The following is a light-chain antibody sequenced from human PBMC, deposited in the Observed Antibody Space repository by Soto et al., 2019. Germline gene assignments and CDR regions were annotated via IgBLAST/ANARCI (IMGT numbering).Light chain of an antibody. CDR2: GNT. CDR3: QTYYSSRSGLYV. V-gene: IGLV1-40*01. Sequence: QSVLTQPPSISGAPGQRVTISCTGSSSNIGAGSDVHWYHQHPGKAPKLLIYGNTNRPSGVPDRFSGSKSGNTASLAIAGLQNEEEGDYYCQTYYSSRSGLYVFGTGTQLTVL. CDR1: SSNIGAGSD. J-gene: IGLJ1*01.